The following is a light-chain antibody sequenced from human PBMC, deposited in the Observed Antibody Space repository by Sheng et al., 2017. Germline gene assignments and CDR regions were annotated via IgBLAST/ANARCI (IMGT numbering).Light chain of an antibody. CDR2: DAS. V-gene: IGKV1-12*01. Sequence: DIQITQSPSSVSASVGDRVTITCRASQDINRWLAWYQQKPGKAPKVLIYDASTLQSGVPSRFSGSGSGTDFTLTISSLQPEDFATYYCLQADSFPYSFGQGTKLNIK. J-gene: IGKJ2*03. CDR1: QDINRW. CDR3: LQADSFPYS.